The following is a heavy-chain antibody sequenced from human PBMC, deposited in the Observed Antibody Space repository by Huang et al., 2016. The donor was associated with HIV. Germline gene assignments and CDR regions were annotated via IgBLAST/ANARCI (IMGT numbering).Heavy chain of an antibody. V-gene: IGHV3-30*18. CDR3: AKPSGDYEFFDF. CDR1: GFMFSTFG. J-gene: IGHJ4*02. D-gene: IGHD4-17*01. Sequence: QVHLEESGGGVVQPGRPLRLSCTASGFMFSTFGIDWVRQASGERLEWVAGISNDGSRKYYVDAVKGRFTISRDNSKNIVYLQMNSLRPEDTAVYYCAKPSGDYEFFDFWGQGTVVTVSS. CDR2: ISNDGSRK.